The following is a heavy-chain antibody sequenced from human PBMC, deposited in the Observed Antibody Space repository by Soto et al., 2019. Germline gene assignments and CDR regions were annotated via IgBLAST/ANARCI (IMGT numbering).Heavy chain of an antibody. CDR2: IDYSGST. CDR3: SRRAPEGFDP. Sequence: SETLSLTCTVSGGTIRSSTYYWAWIRQPPGKGLECIGSIDYSGSTYYNPSLKSRGTISVDTSKNHFSLKLGSVTAADTALYYCSRRAPEGFDPWGQGTLVTVSS. V-gene: IGHV4-39*02. CDR1: GGTIRSSTYY. J-gene: IGHJ5*02.